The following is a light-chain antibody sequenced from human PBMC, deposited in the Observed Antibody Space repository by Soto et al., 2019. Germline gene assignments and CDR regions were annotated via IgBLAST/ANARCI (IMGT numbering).Light chain of an antibody. J-gene: IGLJ1*01. CDR1: SSDVGGYHY. CDR2: DGF. V-gene: IGLV2-11*01. CDR3: CAYAGTDTPYV. Sequence: QSALTQPRSVSGSPGQSVTISCTGTSSDVGGYHYVSWHQQHPGKAPKVMAYDGFKRPSGVPDGFSGSNSGNTASQTISGLQGEDEADYYCCAYAGTDTPYVFGTGSKVT.